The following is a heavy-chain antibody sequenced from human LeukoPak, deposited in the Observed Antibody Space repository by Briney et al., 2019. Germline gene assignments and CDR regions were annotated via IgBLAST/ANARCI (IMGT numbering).Heavy chain of an antibody. CDR1: GFTFTTYS. V-gene: IGHV3-21*01. CDR3: ARDFYGDYVFDY. D-gene: IGHD4-17*01. CDR2: IRSGSGYT. Sequence: GGSLRLSSATSGFTFTTYSMNWVRQAPGKGLEWVSSIRSGSGYTDYADSVKGRFTISRDNAKNSLYLQMDSLRAEDTAVYFCARDFYGDYVFDYWGQGTLVTVSS. J-gene: IGHJ4*02.